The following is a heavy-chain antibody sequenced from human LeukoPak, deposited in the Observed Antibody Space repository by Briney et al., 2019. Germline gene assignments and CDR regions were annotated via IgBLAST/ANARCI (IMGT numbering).Heavy chain of an antibody. CDR1: GASLRSSY. CDR3: ATYRTSFIYWYFDL. J-gene: IGHJ2*01. D-gene: IGHD2-2*01. V-gene: IGHV4-59*01. CDR2: ISYTGST. Sequence: SETLSLTCTVSGASLRSSYWSWIRQPPGKGLEWIGYISYTGSTNYNPSLKSRVSLSVDTSKNQFSLELSSVTAADTAVYYCATYRTSFIYWYFDLWGRGTLVTVSS.